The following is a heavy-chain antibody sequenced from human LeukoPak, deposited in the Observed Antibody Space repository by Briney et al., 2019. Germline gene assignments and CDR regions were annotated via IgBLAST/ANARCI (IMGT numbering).Heavy chain of an antibody. V-gene: IGHV3-30*18. Sequence: GGSRRLSCAASGFSFSTFGMHWVRQTPGKGLQWVSHISKDESNKYYEDSVKGRFTISRDTSKNTLFLQMNSLRVEDTAVYYCAKDNPVLEYWGQGTLVTVSS. CDR3: AKDNPVLEY. J-gene: IGHJ4*02. CDR1: GFSFSTFG. CDR2: ISKDESNK.